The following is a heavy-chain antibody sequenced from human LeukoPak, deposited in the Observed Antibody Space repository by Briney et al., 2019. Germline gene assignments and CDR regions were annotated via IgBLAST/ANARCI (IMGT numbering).Heavy chain of an antibody. J-gene: IGHJ4*02. CDR2: ISYDGSNK. D-gene: IGHD6-19*01. CDR3: AKDLRAVAAIYYFDY. Sequence: QPGGSLRLSCAASGFTFSSYGMHWVRQAPGKGREWGAVISYDGSNKYYADSVKGRFTIPRDNSKNTLYLQMNSLRAEDTAVYYCAKDLRAVAAIYYFDYWGQGTLVTVSS. CDR1: GFTFSSYG. V-gene: IGHV3-30*18.